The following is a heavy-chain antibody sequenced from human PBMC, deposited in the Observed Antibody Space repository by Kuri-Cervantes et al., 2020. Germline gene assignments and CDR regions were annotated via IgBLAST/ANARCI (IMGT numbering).Heavy chain of an antibody. J-gene: IGHJ6*02. Sequence: VSVKVSCKASGYTFTSYGISWVRQAPGQGLEWMGWISAYNGNTNYAQKLQGRVTMTTDTSTSTAYMELRSLRSDDTAVYYCARVVAGLYYYYGMDVWGQGTTVTVSS. CDR2: ISAYNGNT. CDR3: ARVVAGLYYYYGMDV. V-gene: IGHV1-18*01. CDR1: GYTFTSYG. D-gene: IGHD6-19*01.